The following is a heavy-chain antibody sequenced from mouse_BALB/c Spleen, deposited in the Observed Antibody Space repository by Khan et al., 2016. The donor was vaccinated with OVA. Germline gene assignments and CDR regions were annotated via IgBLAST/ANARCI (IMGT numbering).Heavy chain of an antibody. CDR2: ISYSGST. Sequence: EVELVESGPGLVKPSQSLSLTCTVTGYSITSDYAWNWIRQFPGNKLEWMGSISYSGSTSYNPSLKSRISITRATSKNQFFLQLNSVTTEDTATYYCARSIMANWGQGTTRTVSS. CDR1: GYSITSDYA. CDR3: ARSIMAN. J-gene: IGHJ2*01. V-gene: IGHV3-2*02.